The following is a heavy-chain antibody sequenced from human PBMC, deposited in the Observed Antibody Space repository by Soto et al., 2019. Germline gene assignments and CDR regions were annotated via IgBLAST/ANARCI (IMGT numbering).Heavy chain of an antibody. CDR2: MNQDGSEK. D-gene: IGHD1-26*01. CDR1: GFTFSSYE. CDR3: GTDEGFILGAVA. J-gene: IGHJ5*02. Sequence: GGSLRLSCAASGFTFSSYEMNWVRQAPGKGLEWVANMNQDGSEKYYVDSVKGRFTISRDNAKNSLYLQMNSLRAEDTAIYYCGTDEGFILGAVAWGQGTLVTVSS. V-gene: IGHV3-7*01.